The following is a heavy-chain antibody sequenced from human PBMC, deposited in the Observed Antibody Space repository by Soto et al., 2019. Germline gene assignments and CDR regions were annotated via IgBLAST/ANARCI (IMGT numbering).Heavy chain of an antibody. CDR2: FDPEDGET. V-gene: IGHV1-24*01. J-gene: IGHJ4*02. CDR3: ATRDVHLYRCVWTLDS. Sequence: GASVKVSCRVSGYTLTELSMHWVRQAPGKGLEWMGGFDPEDGETIYAQKFQGRVTMTEDTSTDTAYMEMSSLRSEDTAEYQCATRDVHLYRCVWTLDSWGQGTQVTVSS. CDR1: GYTLTELS. D-gene: IGHD6-19*01.